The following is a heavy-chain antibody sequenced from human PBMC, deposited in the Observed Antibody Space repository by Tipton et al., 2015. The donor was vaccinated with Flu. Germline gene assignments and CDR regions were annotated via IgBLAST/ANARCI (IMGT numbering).Heavy chain of an antibody. CDR3: ASGQWLVLSGY. J-gene: IGHJ4*02. V-gene: IGHV4-38-2*01. Sequence: TLSLTCAVSGYSISSGYYWGWIRQPPGKGLEWIGSIYHSGSTYYNPSLKSRVTISVDTSKNQFSLKLSSVTAADTAVYYCASGQWLVLSGYWGQGTLVTVSS. D-gene: IGHD6-19*01. CDR1: GYSISSGYY. CDR2: IYHSGST.